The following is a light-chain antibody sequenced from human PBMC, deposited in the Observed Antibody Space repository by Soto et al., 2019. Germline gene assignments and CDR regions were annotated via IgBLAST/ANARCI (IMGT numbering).Light chain of an antibody. Sequence: EIVLTQSPGTLSLSPGERATLSCRTSQIVSSKYLAWYQQKPGQAPRLLIYGASSRATGIPDSFSGSGSGADFTLTISRLEPEDFAVYYWQQYRSSPVTFGQGAKVDIK. CDR1: QIVSSKY. CDR3: QQYRSSPVT. V-gene: IGKV3-20*01. CDR2: GAS. J-gene: IGKJ1*01.